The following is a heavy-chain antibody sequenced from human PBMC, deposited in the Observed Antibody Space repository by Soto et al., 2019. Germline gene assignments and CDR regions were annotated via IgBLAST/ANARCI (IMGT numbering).Heavy chain of an antibody. J-gene: IGHJ5*02. CDR2: ISSDGSNK. V-gene: IGHV3-30*18. CDR3: TKQGLPHHNWFDP. CDR1: GFTISTYG. Sequence: PGGSLRLSCAASGFTISTYGIHWVRQAPGKGLEWVAVISSDGSNKYYVDSVKGRLTISRDDSKNTVYLHMNSLRPEDTAVYYCTKQGLPHHNWFDPWGQGTLVTVSS. D-gene: IGHD2-15*01.